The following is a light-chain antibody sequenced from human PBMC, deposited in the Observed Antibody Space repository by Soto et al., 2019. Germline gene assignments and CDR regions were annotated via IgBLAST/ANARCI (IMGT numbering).Light chain of an antibody. CDR3: QAWDSSTVV. J-gene: IGLJ2*01. V-gene: IGLV3-1*01. CDR1: KLGSKY. Sequence: SYELTQPPSVSVSPGQTAGCTCSGDKLGSKYVCWYQQKPGQSPVVVIYQDSKRPSGIPERFSGSNSENTATLTISGTQAMDEADYYCQAWDSSTVVFGGETKLTVL. CDR2: QDS.